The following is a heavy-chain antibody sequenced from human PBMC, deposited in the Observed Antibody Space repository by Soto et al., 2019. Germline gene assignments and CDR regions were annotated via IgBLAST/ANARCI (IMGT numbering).Heavy chain of an antibody. CDR1: VGTFSSYA. Sequence: SVKVSCKASVGTFSSYAISWVRQAPGQGLEWMGGIIPIFGTANYAQKFQGRVTITADESTSTAYMELSSLRSEDTAVYYCARVTYYYDSSGYYSGLGYWGQGTLVTAPQ. J-gene: IGHJ4*02. CDR3: ARVTYYYDSSGYYSGLGY. V-gene: IGHV1-69*13. CDR2: IIPIFGTA. D-gene: IGHD3-22*01.